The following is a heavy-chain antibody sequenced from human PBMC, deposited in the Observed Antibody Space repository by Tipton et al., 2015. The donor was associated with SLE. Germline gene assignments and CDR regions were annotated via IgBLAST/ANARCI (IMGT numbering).Heavy chain of an antibody. V-gene: IGHV3-21*01. Sequence: SLRLSCAASGFTFSSYSMNWVRQAPGKGLEWVSSISSSSSYIYYADSVKGRFTISRDNAKNSLYLQMNSLRAEDTAVYYCARSGAADYMDVWGKGTTVTVSS. CDR2: ISSSSSYI. D-gene: IGHD1-26*01. J-gene: IGHJ6*03. CDR1: GFTFSSYS. CDR3: ARSGAADYMDV.